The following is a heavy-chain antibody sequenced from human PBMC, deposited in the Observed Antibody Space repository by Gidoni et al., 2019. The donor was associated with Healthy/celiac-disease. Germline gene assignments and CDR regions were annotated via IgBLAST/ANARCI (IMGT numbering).Heavy chain of an antibody. D-gene: IGHD1-1*01. Sequence: EVQLLESGGGLVQPGGSLRLSCAASGFTFSSYAMSWVRQAPGKGLGWVSDISGSGGSTYYADSVKGRFTISRDNSKNTLYLQMNSLRAEDTAVYYCANIIGTTEGGGFDYWGQGTLVTVSS. J-gene: IGHJ4*02. CDR1: GFTFSSYA. CDR3: ANIIGTTEGGGFDY. V-gene: IGHV3-23*01. CDR2: ISGSGGST.